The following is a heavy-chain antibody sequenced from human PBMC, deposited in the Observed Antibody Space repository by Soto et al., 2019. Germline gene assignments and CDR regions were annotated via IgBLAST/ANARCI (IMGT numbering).Heavy chain of an antibody. CDR2: INPNSGGT. CDR1: GYTFTGYY. J-gene: IGHJ6*02. Sequence: QVQLVGSGAEVKKPGASVKVSGKASGYTFTGYYMHWVRQVPGQGLEWMGWINPNSGGTNYAQKFQGWVTMTRDTSISTAYMELSRLRSDDTAVYYCAREECSSTSCYPNYYYYGTDVWGQGTTVTVSS. CDR3: AREECSSTSCYPNYYYYGTDV. V-gene: IGHV1-2*04. D-gene: IGHD2-2*01.